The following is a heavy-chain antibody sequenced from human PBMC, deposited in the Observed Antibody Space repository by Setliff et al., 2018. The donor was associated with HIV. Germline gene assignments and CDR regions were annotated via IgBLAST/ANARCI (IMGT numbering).Heavy chain of an antibody. D-gene: IGHD2-15*01. CDR3: ARKAADVSGGGMDV. CDR2: IYYSGST. J-gene: IGHJ6*02. Sequence: SETLSLTCTVSGDSISSDFYWGWIRQPPGKGLEWIGSIYYSGSTNYSPSLMSRLTISLDTANNRFSLRLTSATAADTAIYYCARKAADVSGGGMDVWGQGTTVTVSS. CDR1: GDSISSDFY. V-gene: IGHV4-38-2*02.